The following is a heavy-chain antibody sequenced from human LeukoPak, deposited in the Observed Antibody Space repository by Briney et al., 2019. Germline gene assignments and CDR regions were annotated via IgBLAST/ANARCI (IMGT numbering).Heavy chain of an antibody. CDR2: IKQDGSEK. D-gene: IGHD6-19*01. CDR1: EFTFSSYW. Sequence: GGSLRLSCAVSEFTFSSYWMSWVRQAPGKGLEWMANIKQDGSEKYYVDSVKGRFTISRDNAKNSLYLQMNSLRAEDTAVYYCARDPDSGWPSYYYYGMDVWGQGTTVTVSS. V-gene: IGHV3-7*03. J-gene: IGHJ6*02. CDR3: ARDPDSGWPSYYYYGMDV.